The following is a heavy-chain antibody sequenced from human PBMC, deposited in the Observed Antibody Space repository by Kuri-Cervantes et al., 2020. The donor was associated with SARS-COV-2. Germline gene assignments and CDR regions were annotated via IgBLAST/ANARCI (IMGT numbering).Heavy chain of an antibody. V-gene: IGHV4-39*01. J-gene: IGHJ5*02. CDR2: IYYTEST. Sequence: GSLRLSCTVSGDSISSSAFYWGWIRQPPGKGLEWIAKIYYTESTYYNPSLKSRVTISVDTSKNQFSLKLSSVTAADTAVYYCARTQGVAARRGDHNWFDPWGQGTLVTVSS. CDR1: GDSISSSAFY. CDR3: ARTQGVAARRGDHNWFDP. D-gene: IGHD6-6*01.